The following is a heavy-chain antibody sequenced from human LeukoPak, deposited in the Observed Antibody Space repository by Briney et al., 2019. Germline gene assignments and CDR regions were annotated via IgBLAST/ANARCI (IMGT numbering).Heavy chain of an antibody. V-gene: IGHV1-46*01. CDR2: VNPSSGST. Sequence: ASVKVSCXASGYTFTSYYMHWVRQAPGQGLVWMGIVNPSSGSTSYAQKFQGRVTMTRGTSTSTVYMELSSLRSEDTAVYYCAGDDGYGQRDFDYWGQGTLVTVSS. J-gene: IGHJ4*02. CDR1: GYTFTSYY. CDR3: AGDDGYGQRDFDY. D-gene: IGHD5-24*01.